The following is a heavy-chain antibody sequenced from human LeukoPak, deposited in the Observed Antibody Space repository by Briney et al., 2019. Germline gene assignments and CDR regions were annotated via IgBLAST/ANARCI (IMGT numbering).Heavy chain of an antibody. J-gene: IGHJ4*02. V-gene: IGHV4-34*01. CDR2: INHSGST. D-gene: IGHD3-22*01. CDR3: ARGYYYDSRPLDY. Sequence: SETLSLTCAVYGGSFSGYYWSWIRQPPGKGLEWIGEINHSGSTNYNPSLKSRVTISVDTSKNQFSLKLSSVTAADTAVYYCARGYYYDSRPLDYWGQGTLVTVSS. CDR1: GGSFSGYY.